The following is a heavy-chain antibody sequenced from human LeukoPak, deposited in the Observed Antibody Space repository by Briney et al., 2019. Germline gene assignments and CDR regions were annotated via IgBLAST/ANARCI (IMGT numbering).Heavy chain of an antibody. D-gene: IGHD2-21*01. CDR1: GYTFTGYY. V-gene: IGHV1-2*02. Sequence: ASVKVSCKASGYTFTGYYMHWVRQAPGQGLEWMGWINPNSGGTNYAQKFQGRVTMTRDASISTAYMELSRLRSDDTAVYYCAREPPLDSLLWFDPHSWGYWGQGTLVTVSS. J-gene: IGHJ4*02. CDR2: INPNSGGT. CDR3: AREPPLDSLLWFDPHSWGY.